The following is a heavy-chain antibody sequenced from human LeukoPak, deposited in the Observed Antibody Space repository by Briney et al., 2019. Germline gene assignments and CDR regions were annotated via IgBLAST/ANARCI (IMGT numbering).Heavy chain of an antibody. Sequence: TSETLSLTCTGSGGSISSSNYYWGWIRQPPWKGLEWIGSILYSGTTYYNPSLESRITIAVDTSKNQVSLKLNSVTAADTAVFYCARHLRVGARQEFDYWGQGTLVTVSS. V-gene: IGHV4-39*01. CDR3: ARHLRVGARQEFDY. J-gene: IGHJ4*02. D-gene: IGHD5/OR15-5a*01. CDR1: GGSISSSNYY. CDR2: ILYSGTT.